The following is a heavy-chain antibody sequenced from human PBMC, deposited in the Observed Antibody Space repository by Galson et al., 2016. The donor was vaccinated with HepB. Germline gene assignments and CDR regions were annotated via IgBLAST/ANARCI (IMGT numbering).Heavy chain of an antibody. D-gene: IGHD2-2*01. CDR3: AKAAPGAFDI. J-gene: IGHJ3*02. Sequence: SLRLSCAASGFTFSTYAMSWVRQAPGKGLEWVSAISGSGGTTYYADSVKGRFTISRDNSKNTLYLRVNNLRAEDTAVYYCAKAAPGAFDIWGQGTMVTVPS. CDR1: GFTFSTYA. V-gene: IGHV3-23*01. CDR2: ISGSGGTT.